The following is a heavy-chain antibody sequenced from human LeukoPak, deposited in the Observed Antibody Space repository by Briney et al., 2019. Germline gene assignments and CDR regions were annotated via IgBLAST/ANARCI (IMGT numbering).Heavy chain of an antibody. Sequence: ASVKLSCKASGYTFTGYYMHWVRQAPGQGLEWMGWINPNSGGTNYAQKFQGRVTMTRDTSISTAYMELSRLRSDDTAVYYCARDIAVAGTFFDYWGQGTLVTVSS. J-gene: IGHJ4*02. CDR3: ARDIAVAGTFFDY. CDR1: GYTFTGYY. V-gene: IGHV1-2*02. CDR2: INPNSGGT. D-gene: IGHD6-19*01.